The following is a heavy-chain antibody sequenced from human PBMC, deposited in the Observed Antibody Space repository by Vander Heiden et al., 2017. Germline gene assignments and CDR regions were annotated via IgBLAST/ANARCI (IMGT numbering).Heavy chain of an antibody. Sequence: QVQLVESGGGVVQPGRSRRLSCPAAGFTFSSYAMHWVRQAPGKGLEWVAVISYDGSNKYYADSVKGRFTISRDNSKNTLYLQMNSLRAEDTAVYYCAAPTSAARPYYFDYWGQGTLVTVSS. V-gene: IGHV3-30-3*01. CDR2: ISYDGSNK. J-gene: IGHJ4*02. CDR1: GFTFSSYA. D-gene: IGHD6-6*01. CDR3: AAPTSAARPYYFDY.